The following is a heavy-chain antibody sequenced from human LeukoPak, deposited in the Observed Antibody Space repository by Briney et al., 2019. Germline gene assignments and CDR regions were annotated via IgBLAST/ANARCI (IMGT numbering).Heavy chain of an antibody. V-gene: IGHV3-23*01. CDR3: ARDQSKQWLIHPQYYFDY. Sequence: PGGSLRLSCAASGFTFSSYAMSWVRQAPGKGLEWVSAISGSGGSTYYADSVKGRFTISRDNSKNTLYLQMNSLRAEDTAVYYCARDQSKQWLIHPQYYFDYWGQGTLVTVSS. J-gene: IGHJ4*02. CDR2: ISGSGGST. D-gene: IGHD6-19*01. CDR1: GFTFSSYA.